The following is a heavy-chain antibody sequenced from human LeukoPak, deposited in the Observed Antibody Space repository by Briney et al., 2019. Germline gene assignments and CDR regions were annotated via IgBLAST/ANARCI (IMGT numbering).Heavy chain of an antibody. D-gene: IGHD5-18*01. Sequence: SETLSLTCAVSGGSLSSGNYSWAWIRQPPGKGLEWIAAIYYSGGTFFNPSLKNRVTISVDTSKNQFSLNLSSVTAADTAVYYCARQGLGNSFWPLDYWGQGTLVTVSS. CDR2: IYYSGGT. CDR1: GGSLSSGNYS. CDR3: ARQGLGNSFWPLDY. J-gene: IGHJ4*02. V-gene: IGHV4-39*01.